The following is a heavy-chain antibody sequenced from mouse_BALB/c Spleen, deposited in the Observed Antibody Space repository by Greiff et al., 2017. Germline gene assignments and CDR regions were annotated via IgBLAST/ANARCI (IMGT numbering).Heavy chain of an antibody. V-gene: IGHV1-69*02. Sequence: QVQLKQPGAELVKPGASVKLSCKASGYTFTSYWMHGVKQRPGQGLEWIGEIDPSDSYTNYNQKFKGKATLTVDKSSSTAYMQLSSLTSEDSAVYYCARKLRLDYAMDYWGQGTSVTVSS. CDR1: GYTFTSYW. CDR3: ARKLRLDYAMDY. CDR2: IDPSDSYT. D-gene: IGHD1-2*01. J-gene: IGHJ4*01.